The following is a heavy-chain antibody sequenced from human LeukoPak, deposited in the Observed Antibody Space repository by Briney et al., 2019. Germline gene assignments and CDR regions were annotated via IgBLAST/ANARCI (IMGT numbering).Heavy chain of an antibody. J-gene: IGHJ4*02. CDR1: GFTFSSYA. V-gene: IGHV3-30*04. D-gene: IGHD3-3*01. CDR3: ARKPLNRLRTFDY. Sequence: GGSLRLSCAASGFTFSSYAMHWVRQAPGKGLEWVAVISYDGSNKYYADSVKGRFTISRDNSKNTLYLQMNSLRAEDTAVYYCARKPLNRLRTFDYWGQGTLVTVSS. CDR2: ISYDGSNK.